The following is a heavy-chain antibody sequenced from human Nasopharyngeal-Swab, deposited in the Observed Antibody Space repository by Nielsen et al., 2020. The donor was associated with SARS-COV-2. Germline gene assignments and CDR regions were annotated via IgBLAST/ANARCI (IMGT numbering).Heavy chain of an antibody. CDR1: GYTFTSYD. CDR3: ARDRGAVTQPLHFDY. J-gene: IGHJ4*02. CDR2: MNPNSGNT. V-gene: IGHV1-8*01. D-gene: IGHD4-17*01. Sequence: ASVKVSCKASGYTFTSYDINWVRQATAQGLEWMGWMNPNSGNTGYAQKFQGRVTMTRNTSISTAYMELSSLRSEDTAVYYCARDRGAVTQPLHFDYWGQGTLVTVSS.